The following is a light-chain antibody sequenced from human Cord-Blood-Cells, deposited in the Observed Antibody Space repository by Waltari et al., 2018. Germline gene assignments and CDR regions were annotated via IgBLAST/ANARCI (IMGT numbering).Light chain of an antibody. J-gene: IGKJ3*01. V-gene: IGKV3-20*01. CDR3: QQYGSSPFT. CDR2: GAS. Sequence: EIVLTQSPGTLSLSPGERATLSCRASQSVSSSYLAWYQQKPGQAPRILIYGASSRATGIPDRFSGSGSGTDFTLTISRLEPEDCAVYYCQQYGSSPFTFGPGTKVDIK. CDR1: QSVSSSY.